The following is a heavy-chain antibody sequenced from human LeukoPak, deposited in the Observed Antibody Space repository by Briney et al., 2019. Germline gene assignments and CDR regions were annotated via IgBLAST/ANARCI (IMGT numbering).Heavy chain of an antibody. CDR2: IKQDGTEK. Sequence: GGSLRLSCAASGFSFTTYWMGWVRQAPGKGLEWVANIKQDGTEKYYVDSVMGRFTISRDNAKNSLYLQMNSLRVEDTAMYYCAKLARYFYGSETYYFFEHWGQGTPVTASS. V-gene: IGHV3-7*01. J-gene: IGHJ4*02. D-gene: IGHD3-10*01. CDR3: AKLARYFYGSETYYFFEH. CDR1: GFSFTTYW.